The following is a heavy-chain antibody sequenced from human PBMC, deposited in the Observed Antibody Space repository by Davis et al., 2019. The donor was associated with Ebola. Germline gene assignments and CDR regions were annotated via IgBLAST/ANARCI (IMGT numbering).Heavy chain of an antibody. V-gene: IGHV3-23*01. CDR3: VKVIVFNYYYNGMDV. CDR2: GTSADT. CDR1: GFIFSTYV. Sequence: GESLKISCSASGFIFSTYVMSWVRQAPGKGLEWVSTYGTSADTYYADFGKGRFTISRDNSENTMYLQMKSLRAEDTAVYYCVKVIVFNYYYNGMDVWGQGNTVSVSS. J-gene: IGHJ6*02. D-gene: IGHD3-10*01.